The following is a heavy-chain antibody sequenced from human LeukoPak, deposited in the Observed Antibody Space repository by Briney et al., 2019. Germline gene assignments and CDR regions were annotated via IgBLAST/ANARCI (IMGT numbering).Heavy chain of an antibody. Sequence: GGSLRPSCAASGFTFSSYAMSWVRQAPGKGLEWVSAISGSGGSTYYADSVKGRFTISRDNSKNTLYLQMNSLRAEDTAVYYCAKGSYQLLYYYMDVWGKGTTVTVSS. CDR2: ISGSGGST. J-gene: IGHJ6*03. CDR1: GFTFSSYA. V-gene: IGHV3-23*01. D-gene: IGHD2-2*01. CDR3: AKGSYQLLYYYMDV.